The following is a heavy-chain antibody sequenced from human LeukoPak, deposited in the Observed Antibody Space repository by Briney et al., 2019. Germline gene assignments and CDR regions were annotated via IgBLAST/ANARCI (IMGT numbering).Heavy chain of an antibody. V-gene: IGHV4-34*01. CDR2: INPSGST. J-gene: IGHJ6*03. CDR1: GGSFSGYY. D-gene: IGHD6-6*01. CDR3: AGRIAARPDYYYMDV. Sequence: SETLSLTCAVYGGSFSGYYWSWIRQPPGKGLEWIGEINPSGSTNYNPSLKSRVTISVDTSKNQFSLKLSSVTAADTAVYYCAGRIAARPDYYYMDVWGKGTTVTVSS.